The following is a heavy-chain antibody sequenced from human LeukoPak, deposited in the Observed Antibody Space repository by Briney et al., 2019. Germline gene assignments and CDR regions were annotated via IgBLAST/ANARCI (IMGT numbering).Heavy chain of an antibody. J-gene: IGHJ3*02. V-gene: IGHV3-30*04. CDR2: ISYDGSNK. D-gene: IGHD3-9*01. CDR3: ARDQTTSPLGLDWLLTAFDI. CDR1: GFTFSSYA. Sequence: GGSLRLSCAASGFTFSSYAMHWVRQAPGKGLEWVAVISYDGSNKYYADSVKGRFTISRDNSKNTLYLQMNSLRAEDTAVYYCARDQTTSPLGLDWLLTAFDIWGQGTMVTVSS.